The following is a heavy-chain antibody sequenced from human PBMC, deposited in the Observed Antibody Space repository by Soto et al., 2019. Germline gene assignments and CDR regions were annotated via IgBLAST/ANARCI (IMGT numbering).Heavy chain of an antibody. CDR3: ARVRRTDSSGYQKQNYYYGMDV. Sequence: SQTLSLTCAISGDSVSSNSAAWNWIRQSPSRGLGWLGRTYYRSKWYNDYAVSVKSRITINPDTSKKHFSLQLNSVTPEDSAVYYCARVRRTDSSGYQKQNYYYGMDVWGQGTTVTVSS. D-gene: IGHD3-22*01. J-gene: IGHJ6*02. CDR2: TYYRSKWYN. V-gene: IGHV6-1*01. CDR1: GDSVSSNSAA.